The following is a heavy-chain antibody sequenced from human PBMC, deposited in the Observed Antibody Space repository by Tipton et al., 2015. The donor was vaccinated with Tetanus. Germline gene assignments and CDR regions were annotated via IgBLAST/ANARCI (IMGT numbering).Heavy chain of an antibody. V-gene: IGHV4-59*01. J-gene: IGHJ4*02. CDR3: AREVPAAGHFDS. CDR1: GGSISGSY. Sequence: TLSLICTVSGGSISGSYWNWIRQPPGKGLEWIGYVYYNGNTHYNPALKSRVTVSVDTSKNQFSLKLSSVTAADTAIYYCAREVPAAGHFDSWGQGTLVTVSS. D-gene: IGHD2-2*01. CDR2: VYYNGNT.